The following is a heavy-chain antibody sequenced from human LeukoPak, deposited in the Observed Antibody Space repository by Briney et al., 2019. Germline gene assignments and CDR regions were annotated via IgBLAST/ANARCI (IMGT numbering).Heavy chain of an antibody. D-gene: IGHD4-23*01. V-gene: IGHV4-38-2*02. CDR2: IYHSGST. CDR1: GYSISSGYY. CDR3: ASDYGGNSGSD. Sequence: SETLSLTCTVSGYSISSGYYWGWIRQPPGKGLEWIGSIYHSGSTYYNPSLKSRVTISVDTSKNQFSLKLSSVTAADTAVYYCASDYGGNSGSDWGQGTLVTVSS. J-gene: IGHJ4*02.